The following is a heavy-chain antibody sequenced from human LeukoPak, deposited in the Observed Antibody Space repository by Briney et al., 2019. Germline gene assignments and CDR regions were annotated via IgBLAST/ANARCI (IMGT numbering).Heavy chain of an antibody. Sequence: GGSLRLSCAASGFTFSDYYMSWIRQAPGKGPEWVSYISSSGSTIYYADSVKGRFTISRDNAKNSLYLQMNSLRAEDTAVYYCARSAPPTFFGVVITPFDYWGRGTLVTVSS. CDR2: ISSSGSTI. V-gene: IGHV3-11*04. J-gene: IGHJ4*02. CDR3: ARSAPPTFFGVVITPFDY. CDR1: GFTFSDYY. D-gene: IGHD3-3*01.